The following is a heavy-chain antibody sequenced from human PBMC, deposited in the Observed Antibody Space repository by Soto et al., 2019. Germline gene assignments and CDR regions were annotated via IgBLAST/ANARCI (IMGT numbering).Heavy chain of an antibody. CDR1: GGSISSGGYS. CDR2: IYHSGST. J-gene: IGHJ3*02. V-gene: IGHV4-30-2*01. CDR3: ASSSSSLSRGAFDI. Sequence: SETLSLTCAVSGGSISSGGYSWSWIRQPPGKGLEWIGYIYHSGSTYYNPSLKSRVTISVDRSKNQFSLKLSSVTAADTAVYYCASSSSSLSRGAFDIWGQGTMVTVSS. D-gene: IGHD6-6*01.